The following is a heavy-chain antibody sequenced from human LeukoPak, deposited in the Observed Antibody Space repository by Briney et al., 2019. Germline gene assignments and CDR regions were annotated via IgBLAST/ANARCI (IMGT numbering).Heavy chain of an antibody. J-gene: IGHJ5*02. CDR2: INAGNGNT. V-gene: IGHV1-3*01. CDR1: GYTFTSYA. CDR3: ARAFSITMVPVGWFDP. Sequence: ASVKVSCKASGYTFTSYAMHWVRQAPGQRLEWMGWINAGNGNTEYSQKFQGRVTITRDTSASTAYMELSSLRSEDTAVYYCARAFSITMVPVGWFDPWGQGTLVTVSS. D-gene: IGHD3-10*01.